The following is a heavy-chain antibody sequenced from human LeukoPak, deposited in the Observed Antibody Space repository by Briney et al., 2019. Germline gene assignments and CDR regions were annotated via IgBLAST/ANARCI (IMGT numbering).Heavy chain of an antibody. J-gene: IGHJ4*02. V-gene: IGHV3-33*01. CDR3: ARDSAALFDY. D-gene: IGHD2-15*01. Sequence: PGTSLRLSCAASGFTFSSYGMHWVRGAPGKGLEWVAVIWYDGSNKYYADSVKGRYTISRDNSKNKLYVEMKTLRAEDTAVYYCARDSAALFDYWGQGTLVTVSS. CDR1: GFTFSSYG. CDR2: IWYDGSNK.